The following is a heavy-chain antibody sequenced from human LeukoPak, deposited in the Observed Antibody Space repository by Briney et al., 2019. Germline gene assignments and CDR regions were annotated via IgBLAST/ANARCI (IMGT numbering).Heavy chain of an antibody. CDR3: AKDPIAAGGTDYFDY. J-gene: IGHJ4*02. CDR2: ISGSGGST. Sequence: GGSLRLSCAASGFTFSSYWMHWVRQAPGKGPEWVSAISGSGGSTYYADSVKGRFTISRDNSKTTLYLQMNSLRAEDTAVYYCAKDPIAAGGTDYFDYWGQGTLVTVSS. V-gene: IGHV3-23*01. D-gene: IGHD6-13*01. CDR1: GFTFSSYW.